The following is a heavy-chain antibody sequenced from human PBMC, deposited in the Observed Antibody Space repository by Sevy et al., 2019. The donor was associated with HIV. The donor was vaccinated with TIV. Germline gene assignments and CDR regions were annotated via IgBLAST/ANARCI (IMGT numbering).Heavy chain of an antibody. Sequence: KQSQTLSLTCAISGDSVSSNSAAWNWIRQSPSRGLEWLGRTYYRSKWYNDYAVSVKSRITMNPDTSKNQFSLQLNSVTPEDTAVDYCARGGAAAGTSLNFDYWGQGTLVTVSS. CDR1: GDSVSSNSAA. J-gene: IGHJ4*02. V-gene: IGHV6-1*01. D-gene: IGHD6-13*01. CDR3: ARGGAAAGTSLNFDY. CDR2: TYYRSKWYN.